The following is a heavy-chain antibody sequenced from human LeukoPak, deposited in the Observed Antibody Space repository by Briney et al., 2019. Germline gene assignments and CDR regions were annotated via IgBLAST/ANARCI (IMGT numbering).Heavy chain of an antibody. D-gene: IGHD2-2*01. CDR3: ARESRYCSSTSCPFRDAFDI. CDR2: INPNSGGT. V-gene: IGHV1-2*02. Sequence: ASVTVSCKASGYTFTGYYMHWVRQAPGQGLEWMGLINPNSGGTNYAQKFQGRVTLTMDTSISTAYMELSRLRSDDTAVYYCARESRYCSSTSCPFRDAFDIWGQGTMVTVSS. CDR1: GYTFTGYY. J-gene: IGHJ3*02.